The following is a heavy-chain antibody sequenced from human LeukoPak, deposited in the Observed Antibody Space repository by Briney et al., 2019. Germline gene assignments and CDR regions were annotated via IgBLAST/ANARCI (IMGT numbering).Heavy chain of an antibody. CDR2: IWYDGSNK. J-gene: IGHJ4*02. CDR1: GFTFSSYG. CDR3: ARDRAGYFDY. V-gene: IGHV3-33*01. D-gene: IGHD6-19*01. Sequence: PGRSLRLSCAASGFTFSSYGMHWVRQAPGKGLEWVAVIWYDGSNKYYADSVKGRFTISGDNSKNTLYLQMNSLRAEDTAVYYCARDRAGYFDYWGQGTLVTVSS.